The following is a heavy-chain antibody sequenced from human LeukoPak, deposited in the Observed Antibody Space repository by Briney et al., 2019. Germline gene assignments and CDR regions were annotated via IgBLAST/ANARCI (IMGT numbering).Heavy chain of an antibody. CDR3: ARHKVAGIVGATAFGY. Sequence: GGSLRLSCAASGITFSSYGMSWVRQAPGKGLEWVSYISSSGSTIYYADSVKGRFTISRDNAKNSLYLQMNSLRAEDTAVYYCARHKVAGIVGATAFGYWGQGTLVTVSS. J-gene: IGHJ4*02. CDR2: ISSSGSTI. V-gene: IGHV3-48*04. D-gene: IGHD1-26*01. CDR1: GITFSSYG.